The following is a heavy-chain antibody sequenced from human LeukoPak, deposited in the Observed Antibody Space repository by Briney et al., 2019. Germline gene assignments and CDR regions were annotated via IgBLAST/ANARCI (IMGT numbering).Heavy chain of an antibody. CDR2: FYYSGST. D-gene: IGHD3-10*01. Sequence: SETLSLTCTVSVGSISSSSYYWGWIRQPPGKGLEWIGSFYYSGSTYYNPSLKSQAPISVDTSKNQFSLKLSSVTAADTAVYYCARHVGDGSFDYWGQGTLVTVSS. V-gene: IGHV4-39*01. J-gene: IGHJ4*02. CDR1: VGSISSSSYY. CDR3: ARHVGDGSFDY.